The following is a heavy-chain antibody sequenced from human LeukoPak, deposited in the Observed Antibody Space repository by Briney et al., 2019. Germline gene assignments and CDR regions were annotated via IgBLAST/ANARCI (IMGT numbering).Heavy chain of an antibody. D-gene: IGHD3-22*01. CDR2: IKQDGSEK. CDR1: GFTFSSYW. V-gene: IGHV3-7*01. CDR3: ARHPTYYYDSSGYYTWFDY. Sequence: GGSLRLSCAASGFTFSSYWMSWVRQAPGKGLEWVANIKQDGSEKYYVDSVKGRFTISRDNAKNSLYLQMNSLRAEDTAVYYCARHPTYYYDSSGYYTWFDYWGQGTLGTVSS. J-gene: IGHJ4*02.